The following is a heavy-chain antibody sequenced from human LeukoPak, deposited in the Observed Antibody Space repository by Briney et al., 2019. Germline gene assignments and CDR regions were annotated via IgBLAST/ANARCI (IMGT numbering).Heavy chain of an antibody. CDR2: ISSNGGST. Sequence: GGSLRLSCAASGFTFSSYAMHWVRQAPGKGLEYVSAISSNGGSTYYANSVKGRFTISRDNSKNTLYLQMGSLRAEDMAVYYCARGYSYGYGYFDYWGQGTLVTVSS. D-gene: IGHD5-18*01. V-gene: IGHV3-64*01. CDR3: ARGYSYGYGYFDY. J-gene: IGHJ4*02. CDR1: GFTFSSYA.